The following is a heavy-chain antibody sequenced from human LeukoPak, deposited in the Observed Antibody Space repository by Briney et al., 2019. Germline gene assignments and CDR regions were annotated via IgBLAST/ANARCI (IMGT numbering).Heavy chain of an antibody. CDR1: GYTFTSYD. J-gene: IGHJ3*02. CDR2: MNPNSGNT. D-gene: IGHD1-26*01. V-gene: IGHV1-8*01. CDR3: ARYGVGATPRLGAFDI. Sequence: ASVKVSCKASGYTFTSYDINWVRQATGQGLEWMGWMNPNSGNTGYAQKFQGRVTMTRNTSISTAYMELSSLRSEDTAVYYCARYGVGATPRLGAFDIWGQGTMVTVSS.